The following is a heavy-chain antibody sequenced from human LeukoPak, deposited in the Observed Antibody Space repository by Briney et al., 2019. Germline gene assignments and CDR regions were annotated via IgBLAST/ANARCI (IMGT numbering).Heavy chain of an antibody. D-gene: IGHD6-19*01. CDR3: AKTPLAVAGPGNYFDY. J-gene: IGHJ4*02. V-gene: IGHV3-21*04. CDR2: ISSSSSYI. CDR1: GFTFSSYS. Sequence: GGSLRLPCAASGFTFSSYSMNWVRQAPGKGLEWVSSISSSSSYIYYADSVKGRFTISRDNSKNTLYLQMNSLRAEDTAVYYCAKTPLAVAGPGNYFDYWGQGTLVTVSS.